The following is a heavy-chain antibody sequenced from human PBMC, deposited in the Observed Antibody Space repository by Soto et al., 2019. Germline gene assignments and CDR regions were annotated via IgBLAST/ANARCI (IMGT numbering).Heavy chain of an antibody. V-gene: IGHV3-9*01. CDR1: GLTFDDYA. J-gene: IGHJ6*02. CDR2: ISWNSGSI. Sequence: GGSLRLSCAASGLTFDDYAMHWVRQAPGKGLEWVSGISWNSGSIGYADSVKGRFTISRDNAKNSLYLQMNSLRAEDTALYYCAKDIGWVAATTIYYGMDVWGQGTTVTVSS. CDR3: AKDIGWVAATTIYYGMDV. D-gene: IGHD2-15*01.